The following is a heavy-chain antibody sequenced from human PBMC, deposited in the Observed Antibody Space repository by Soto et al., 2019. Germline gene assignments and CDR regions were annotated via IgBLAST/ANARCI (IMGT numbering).Heavy chain of an antibody. D-gene: IGHD4-17*01. CDR1: GFTFSSYS. J-gene: IGHJ4*02. Sequence: EVQLVESGGGLVKPGGSLRLSCAASGFTFSSYSMNWVRQAPGKGLEWVSSISSSSSYIYYADSVKGRFTISRDNAKNSLSLQLNSLRAEDTAVYYCARADYGEELGSGGHYWGQGTLVTVSS. CDR3: ARADYGEELGSGGHY. V-gene: IGHV3-21*01. CDR2: ISSSSSYI.